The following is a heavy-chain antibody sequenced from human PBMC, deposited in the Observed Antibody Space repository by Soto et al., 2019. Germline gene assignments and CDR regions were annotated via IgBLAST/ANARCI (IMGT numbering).Heavy chain of an antibody. Sequence: QVQLVQSGAEVKKPGASVKVSCKASGYTFTSYGISWVRQAPGQGLEWMGWISAYNGNTNYAQKLQGRVTMTTDTSTSTAYMELRSLRSDDTAVYYCAREFYDPGIAVAGTVCYCYGMDVWGQGTTVSVSS. D-gene: IGHD6-19*01. CDR2: ISAYNGNT. CDR3: AREFYDPGIAVAGTVCYCYGMDV. V-gene: IGHV1-18*04. J-gene: IGHJ6*02. CDR1: GYTFTSYG.